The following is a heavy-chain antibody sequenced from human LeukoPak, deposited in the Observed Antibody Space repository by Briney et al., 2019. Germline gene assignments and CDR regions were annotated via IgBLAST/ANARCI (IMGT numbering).Heavy chain of an antibody. V-gene: IGHV1-69*05. CDR2: IIPIFGTA. CDR3: ARGGRYCSSTSCEREFDY. J-gene: IGHJ4*02. CDR1: GGTFSSYA. Sequence: ASVKVSCKASGGTFSSYAISWVRQAPGQGLEWMGGIIPIFGTANYAQKFQGRVTITTDESTSTAYMELSSLRSEDTAVYYCARGGRYCSSTSCEREFDYWGQGTLVTVSS. D-gene: IGHD2-2*01.